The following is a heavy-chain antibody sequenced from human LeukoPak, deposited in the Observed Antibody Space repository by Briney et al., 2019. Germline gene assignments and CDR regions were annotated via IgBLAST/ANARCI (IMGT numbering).Heavy chain of an antibody. J-gene: IGHJ3*02. Sequence: ASVKVSCKDTGYTFTSYGISWVRQAPGQGLEWMGWISAYNGNTNYAQKLQGRVTMTTDTSTSTAYMELRSLRSDDTAVYYCARDQYCSSTSCYGGAFDIWGQGTMVTVSS. D-gene: IGHD2-2*01. CDR3: ARDQYCSSTSCYGGAFDI. CDR1: GYTFTSYG. CDR2: ISAYNGNT. V-gene: IGHV1-18*01.